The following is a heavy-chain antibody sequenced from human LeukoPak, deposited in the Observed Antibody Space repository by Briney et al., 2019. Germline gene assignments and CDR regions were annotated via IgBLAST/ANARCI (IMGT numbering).Heavy chain of an antibody. V-gene: IGHV3-11*06. Sequence: PGGSLRLSCAAAGFTFSDYYMSWIRQAPGKGLEWASSISSGSSYIYYADSVKGRFTISRDNAKNSLYLQMNSLRAEDTAVYYCARDYKGLSEYWGQGTLVTVSS. CDR3: ARDYKGLSEY. CDR2: ISSGSSYI. D-gene: IGHD1-1*01. J-gene: IGHJ4*02. CDR1: GFTFSDYY.